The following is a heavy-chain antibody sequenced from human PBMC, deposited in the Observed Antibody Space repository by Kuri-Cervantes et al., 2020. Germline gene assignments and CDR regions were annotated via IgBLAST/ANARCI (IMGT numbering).Heavy chain of an antibody. CDR3: AREGAGWGRGMDV. V-gene: IGHV3-9*01. CDR1: GFSFDDYA. Sequence: SLKISCEVSGFSFDDYAMHWVRQVPGKGLEWVSSISWNGGSVAYAESVKGRFTVSRDNAKNSPYPEMNSLRAEDTAVYYCAREGAGWGRGMDVWGKGTTVTVSS. CDR2: ISWNGGSV. J-gene: IGHJ6*04. D-gene: IGHD7-27*01.